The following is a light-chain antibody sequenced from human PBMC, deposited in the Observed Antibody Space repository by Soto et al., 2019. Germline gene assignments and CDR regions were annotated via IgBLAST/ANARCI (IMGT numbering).Light chain of an antibody. CDR1: QSVQHTSGSNF. CDR3: MQTLQIPST. J-gene: IGKJ2*01. Sequence: DIVMTQSPLSLAVTPGEPASISCRSSQSVQHTSGSNFVDWYLQKPGQSPQLLIYLGSNRASGVPDKFRGSGSGIDFTLEISRVEAEDVGIYYCMQTLQIPSTFGQGTRLEL. V-gene: IGKV2-28*01. CDR2: LGS.